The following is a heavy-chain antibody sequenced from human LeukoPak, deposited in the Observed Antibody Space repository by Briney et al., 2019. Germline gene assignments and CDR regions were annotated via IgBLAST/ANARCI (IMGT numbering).Heavy chain of an antibody. CDR2: ISDGGITT. CDR3: AKQAGTVYSNFDY. V-gene: IGHV3-23*01. D-gene: IGHD4-11*01. J-gene: IGHJ4*02. CDR1: GFTFSSYA. Sequence: GGSLRLSCAASGFTFSSYAMSWVRQAPGKGLEWVSGISDGGITTYYADSVKGRFTISRANSKNTLYLQMNSLRAEDTAVYYCAKQAGTVYSNFDYWGQGTLVTVSS.